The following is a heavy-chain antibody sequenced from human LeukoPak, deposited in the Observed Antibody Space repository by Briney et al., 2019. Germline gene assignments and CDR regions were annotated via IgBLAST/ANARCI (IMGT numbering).Heavy chain of an antibody. CDR2: IYYSGST. D-gene: IGHD6-19*01. J-gene: IGHJ4*02. Sequence: SETLSLTCTVSGGSISSSSYYWGWIRQPPGKGLEWIGSIYYSGSTYYNPSLKSRVTMSVDTSKNQFSLKLGSVTAADTAVYYCARDSSGWLFDYWGQGTLVTVSS. CDR3: ARDSSGWLFDY. CDR1: GGSISSSSYY. V-gene: IGHV4-39*07.